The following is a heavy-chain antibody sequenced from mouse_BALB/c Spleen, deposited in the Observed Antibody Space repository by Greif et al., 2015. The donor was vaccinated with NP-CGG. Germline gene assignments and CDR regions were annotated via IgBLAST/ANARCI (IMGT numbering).Heavy chain of an antibody. V-gene: IGHV10-3*03. D-gene: IGHD2-3*01. CDR2: IRSKSNNYAT. Sequence: EVQLVESGGGLVQPKGSLKLSCAASGFTFNTYAMHWVCQAPGKGLEWVARIRSKSNNYATYYADSVKDRFTISRDDSQSMLYLQMNNLKTEDTAMYYCVREGDGYGMDYWGQGTSVTVSS. CDR1: GFTFNTYA. J-gene: IGHJ4*01. CDR3: VREGDGYGMDY.